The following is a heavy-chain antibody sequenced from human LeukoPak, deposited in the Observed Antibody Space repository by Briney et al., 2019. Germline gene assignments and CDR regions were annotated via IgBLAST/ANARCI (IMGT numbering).Heavy chain of an antibody. CDR1: GFTFSSYA. V-gene: IGHV3-23*01. J-gene: IGHJ3*02. D-gene: IGHD6-19*01. CDR2: ISGSGGST. CDR3: AKDPWLANEAFDI. Sequence: GGFLRLSCAASGFTFSSYAMSWVRQAPGKGLEWVSAISGSGGSTYYADSVKGRFTISRDNSKNTLYLQMNSLRAEDTAVYYCAKDPWLANEAFDIWGQGTMVTVSS.